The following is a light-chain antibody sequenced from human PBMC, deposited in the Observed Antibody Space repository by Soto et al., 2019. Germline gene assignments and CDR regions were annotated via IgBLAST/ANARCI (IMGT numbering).Light chain of an antibody. V-gene: IGKV3-20*01. CDR2: GAT. CDR1: QSVYSN. Sequence: ELVLTQSPGTLSLSPGARATPSCRARQSVYSNLACYQQKPGQTPRLLIYGATIKPPGIPARFSGSASGTDFTLTINRLEPEDFAVYYCQLYGISPHFGQGHDWRL. J-gene: IGKJ5*01. CDR3: QLYGISPH.